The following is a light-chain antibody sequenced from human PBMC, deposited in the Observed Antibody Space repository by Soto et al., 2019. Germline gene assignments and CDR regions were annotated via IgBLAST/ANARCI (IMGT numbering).Light chain of an antibody. Sequence: IQMTQSPSTLSASVGDRVTLTCRASQTISSWLAWYQQKPGKAPKLLIYKASTLKSGAPSRFSGSGSGTEFTLTISSLQPDDFATYYCQHYNSYSEAFGQGTKVDI. J-gene: IGKJ1*01. V-gene: IGKV1-5*03. CDR1: QTISSW. CDR3: QHYNSYSEA. CDR2: KAS.